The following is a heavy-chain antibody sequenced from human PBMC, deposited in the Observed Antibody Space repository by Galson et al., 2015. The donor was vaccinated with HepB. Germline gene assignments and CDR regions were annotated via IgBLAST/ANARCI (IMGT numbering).Heavy chain of an antibody. J-gene: IGHJ4*02. CDR2: INWNGGST. CDR1: GFTFDDYG. V-gene: IGHV3-20*04. D-gene: IGHD5-18*01. CDR3: ARAPGDRYSYGQTPYFFDY. Sequence: SLRLSCAASGFTFDDYGMSWVRQAPGKGLEWVSGINWNGGSTGYADSVKGRFTISRDNAKNSLYLQMNSLRAEDTALYYCARAPGDRYSYGQTPYFFDYWGQGTLVTVSS.